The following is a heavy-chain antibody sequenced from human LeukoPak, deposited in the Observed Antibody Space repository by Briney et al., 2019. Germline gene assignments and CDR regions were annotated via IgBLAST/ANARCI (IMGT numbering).Heavy chain of an antibody. CDR2: ISYDGSNK. D-gene: IGHD2-15*01. CDR3: AKVRRGYCSGGSCYSWFDP. Sequence: GGSLRLSCAASGFTFSSYGMHWVRQAPGKGLEWVAVISYDGSNKYYAESVKGRFTISRDNSKNTLYLQMNSLRAEDTAVYYCAKVRRGYCSGGSCYSWFDPWGQGTLVTVSS. CDR1: GFTFSSYG. V-gene: IGHV3-30*18. J-gene: IGHJ5*02.